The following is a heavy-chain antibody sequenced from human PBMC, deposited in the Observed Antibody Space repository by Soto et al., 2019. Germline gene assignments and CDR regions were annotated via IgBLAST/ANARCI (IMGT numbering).Heavy chain of an antibody. V-gene: IGHV4-31*01. J-gene: IGHJ4*02. CDR2: IYYRGTT. CDR3: ARATEPHYFDY. CDR1: GASITSSGYY. Sequence: QVQLQESGPGLVKPSQTLSLTCTLSGASITSSGYYWSWIRLHPGEGLEWIGYIYYRGTTYYNPSLKSPVTISTDTSKKEFSLTLTSVTAADTAVYYCARATEPHYFDYWGRGILVTVTS.